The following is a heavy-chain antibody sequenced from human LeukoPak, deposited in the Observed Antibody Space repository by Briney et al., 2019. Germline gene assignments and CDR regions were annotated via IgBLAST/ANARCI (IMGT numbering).Heavy chain of an antibody. CDR3: ASKYSSSSGLLYLYYYYYMDV. Sequence: KPSETLSLTCTVSGGSISSSSYYWGWIRQPPGKGLEWIGSIYYSGSTYYNPSLKSRVTISVDTSKNQFSLKLSSVTAADTAVYYCASKYSSSSGLLYLYYYYYMDVWGKGTTVTVSS. D-gene: IGHD6-6*01. V-gene: IGHV4-39*07. J-gene: IGHJ6*03. CDR2: IYYSGST. CDR1: GGSISSSSYY.